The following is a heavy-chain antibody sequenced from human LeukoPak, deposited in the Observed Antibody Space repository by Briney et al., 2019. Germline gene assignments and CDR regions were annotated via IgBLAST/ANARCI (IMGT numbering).Heavy chain of an antibody. CDR2: ISGSGGST. J-gene: IGHJ4*02. V-gene: IGHV3-23*01. CDR1: GGSFSGYN. D-gene: IGHD1-26*01. Sequence: ETLSLTCAVYGGSFSGYNWSWIRQPPGKGLEWVSAISGSGGSTYYADSVKGRFTISRDNSKNTLYLQMNSLRAEDTAVYYCAKDLGGWDIPKDYGGWGTRVPVSS. CDR3: AKDLGGWDIPKDY.